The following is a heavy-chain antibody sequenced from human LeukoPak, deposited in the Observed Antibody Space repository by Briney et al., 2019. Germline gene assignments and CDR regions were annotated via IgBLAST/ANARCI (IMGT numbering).Heavy chain of an antibody. Sequence: SETLSLTCTVSGGSISSSSYYWGWIRQPPGKGLEWIGSIYYSGSTFYNPSLKSRVTISVDTSKNQFSLKLSSVTAADTAVYYCASAYCGGDCTPYWYFDLWGRGTLVTVSS. CDR1: GGSISSSSYY. CDR3: ASAYCGGDCTPYWYFDL. V-gene: IGHV4-39*07. CDR2: IYYSGST. D-gene: IGHD2-21*02. J-gene: IGHJ2*01.